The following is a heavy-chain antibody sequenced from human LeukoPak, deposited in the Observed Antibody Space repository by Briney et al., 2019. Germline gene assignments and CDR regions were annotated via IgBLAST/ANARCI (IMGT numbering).Heavy chain of an antibody. D-gene: IGHD2-2*01. CDR3: AKAVVPAAPSYYGMDV. CDR1: GFTFSSYA. V-gene: IGHV3-23*01. Sequence: GGSLRLSCAASGFTFSSYAKSWVRQAPGKGLEWVSAISGSGGSTYYADSVKGRFTISRDNSKNTLYLQMNSLRAEDTAVYYCAKAVVPAAPSYYGMDVWGQGTTVTVSS. CDR2: ISGSGGST. J-gene: IGHJ6*02.